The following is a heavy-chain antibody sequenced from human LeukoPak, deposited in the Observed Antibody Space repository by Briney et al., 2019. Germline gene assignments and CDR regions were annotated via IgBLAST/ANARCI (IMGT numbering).Heavy chain of an antibody. CDR2: ISWNSGSI. Sequence: PGGSLRLSCAASGFTFDDYAMHWVRQAPGKGLEWVSGISWNSGSIGYADSVKGRFTISGDNAKNSLYLQMNSLRAEDTALYYCAKMGGIAVAPFDYWGQGTLVTVSS. CDR3: AKMGGIAVAPFDY. D-gene: IGHD6-19*01. V-gene: IGHV3-9*01. CDR1: GFTFDDYA. J-gene: IGHJ4*02.